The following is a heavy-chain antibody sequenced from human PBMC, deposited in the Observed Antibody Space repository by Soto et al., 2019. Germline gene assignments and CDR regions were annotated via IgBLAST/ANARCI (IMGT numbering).Heavy chain of an antibody. V-gene: IGHV1-69*13. CDR2: IIPIFGTA. CDR3: ARDCPGDIVVVPAAPLYYYYYGMDV. CDR1: GGTFSSYA. J-gene: IGHJ6*02. D-gene: IGHD2-2*01. Sequence: GASVKVSCKASGGTFSSYAISWVRQAPGQGLEWMGGIIPIFGTANYAQKFQGRVTITADESTSTAYMELSSLRSDDTAVYYCARDCPGDIVVVPAAPLYYYYYGMDVWGQGTTVTVSS.